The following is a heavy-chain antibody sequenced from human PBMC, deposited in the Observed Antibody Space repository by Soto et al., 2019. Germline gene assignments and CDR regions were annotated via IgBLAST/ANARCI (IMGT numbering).Heavy chain of an antibody. V-gene: IGHV1-69*04. CDR3: ARDQRGHWGGFGELFPYYFDY. CDR1: GGTFSSYT. J-gene: IGHJ4*02. Sequence: ASVKVSCKASGGTFSSYTISWVRRAPGQGLEWMGRIIPILGIANYAQKFQGRVTITADKSTSTAYMELSSLRSEDTAVYYCARDQRGHWGGFGELFPYYFDYWGQGTLVTVSS. D-gene: IGHD3-10*01. CDR2: IIPILGIA.